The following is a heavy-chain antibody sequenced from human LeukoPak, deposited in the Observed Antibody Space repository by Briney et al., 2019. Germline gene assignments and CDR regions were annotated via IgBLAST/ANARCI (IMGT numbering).Heavy chain of an antibody. V-gene: IGHV4-59*08. D-gene: IGHD1-26*01. CDR1: GGSISSYY. CDR3: ARHGAVGATPPYAFDI. J-gene: IGHJ3*02. CDR2: IYYSGST. Sequence: KPSETLSLTCTVPGGSISSYYWSWIRQPPGKGLEWIGYIYYSGSTNYNPSLKSRVTISVDTSKNQFSLKLSSVTAADTAVYYCARHGAVGATPPYAFDIWGQGTMVTVSS.